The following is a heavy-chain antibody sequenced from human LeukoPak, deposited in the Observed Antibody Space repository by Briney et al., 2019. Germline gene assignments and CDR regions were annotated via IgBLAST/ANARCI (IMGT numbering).Heavy chain of an antibody. Sequence: GGSLGLSCAASGFTFSSYAMSWVRQAPGKGLEWVSAISGSGGSTYYADSVKGRFTISRDNSKNTLYLQMNSLRAEDTAVYYCAKDGKGGYCSGGSCYGYWGQGTLVTVSS. CDR3: AKDGKGGYCSGGSCYGY. V-gene: IGHV3-23*01. J-gene: IGHJ4*02. CDR1: GFTFSSYA. D-gene: IGHD2-15*01. CDR2: ISGSGGST.